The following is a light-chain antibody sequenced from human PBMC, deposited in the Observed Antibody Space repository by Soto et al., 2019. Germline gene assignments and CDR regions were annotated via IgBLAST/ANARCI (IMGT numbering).Light chain of an antibody. CDR1: SSDVGGYNY. V-gene: IGLV2-11*01. J-gene: IGLJ1*01. CDR2: DVS. Sequence: QSVLTQPRSVSGSPGQSVTISCTGTSSDVGGYNYVSWYQQHPGKAPKLIIYDVSKRPSGVPDRFSGSKSGNTASLTISGLQTEDEADYYCCSSAGSPGYVFGSGTKLTVL. CDR3: CSSAGSPGYV.